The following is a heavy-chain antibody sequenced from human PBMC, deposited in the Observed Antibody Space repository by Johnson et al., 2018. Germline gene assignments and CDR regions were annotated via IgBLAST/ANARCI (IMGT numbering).Heavy chain of an antibody. V-gene: IGHV3-15*01. D-gene: IGHD3-16*01. CDR3: TADLPGVCGYGFDV. CDR2: IRTKAGGGTS. Sequence: VQLQESGGGLVKPGGSLTLSCAASGFAFSDAWMNWVRQAPGKGLEWVGRIRTKAGGGTSEYAAPVKGRFTISRDDSKTTLYLLIDSLKIEDTAVYYCTADLPGVCGYGFDVWGQGTTVTVSS. CDR1: GFAFSDAW. J-gene: IGHJ6*02.